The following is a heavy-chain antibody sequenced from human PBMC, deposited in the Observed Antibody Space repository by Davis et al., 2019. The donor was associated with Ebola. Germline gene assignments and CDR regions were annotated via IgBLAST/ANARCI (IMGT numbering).Heavy chain of an antibody. V-gene: IGHV3-23*01. CDR1: GFTFSSFA. CDR2: IGGGGTST. J-gene: IGHJ3*02. D-gene: IGHD3-22*01. Sequence: GGSLRLSCAASGFTFSSFAMSWVRQAPGKGLEWVSLIGGGGTSTYYAESVRGRFTISRDNSKNTLYLQMNSLRAEDTAVYYCAKDESITMIVVVTTSAFDIWGQGTMVTVSS. CDR3: AKDESITMIVVVTTSAFDI.